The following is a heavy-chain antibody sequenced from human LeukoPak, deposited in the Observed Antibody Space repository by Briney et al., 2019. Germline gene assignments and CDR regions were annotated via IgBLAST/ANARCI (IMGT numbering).Heavy chain of an antibody. D-gene: IGHD1-1*01. Sequence: SETLSLTCTVSGGPLSNYFWSWIRQPPGKEPEWIGYLYYSGSTNYNPSLKSRVTISVDTSKNQFSLKLNSVTAADTAVYYCARGGERRPPLLNSWGQGILVTVSS. CDR2: LYYSGST. CDR1: GGPLSNYF. V-gene: IGHV4-59*01. J-gene: IGHJ4*02. CDR3: ARGGERRPPLLNS.